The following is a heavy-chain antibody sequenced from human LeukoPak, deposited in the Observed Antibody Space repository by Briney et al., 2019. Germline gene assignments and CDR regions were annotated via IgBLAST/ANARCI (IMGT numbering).Heavy chain of an antibody. CDR2: IYYTGST. CDR1: GGSISGYY. Sequence: PSETLSLLCHVPGGSISGYYWNWLRQPPRKGLEWIGYIYYTGSTNYNPSLKSRVTTLEDTSRNQFSLRLSSVTAADTAVYYCAREYSSSSGRIAFDFCGQGTMVTVSS. CDR3: AREYSSSSGRIAFDF. D-gene: IGHD6-6*01. J-gene: IGHJ3*01. V-gene: IGHV4-59*08.